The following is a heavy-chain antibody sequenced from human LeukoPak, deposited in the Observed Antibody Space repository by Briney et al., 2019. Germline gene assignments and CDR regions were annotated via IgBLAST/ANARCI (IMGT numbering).Heavy chain of an antibody. D-gene: IGHD5-18*01. J-gene: IGHJ3*02. Sequence: ASVKVSCKASGYTFTSYGISWVRQATGQGLEWMGWMNPNSGNTGYAQKFQGRVTMTRNTSISTAYMELSSLRSEDTAVYYCARTDVDTAMVDPFDIWGQGTMVTVSS. CDR3: ARTDVDTAMVDPFDI. CDR1: GYTFTSYG. CDR2: MNPNSGNT. V-gene: IGHV1-8*02.